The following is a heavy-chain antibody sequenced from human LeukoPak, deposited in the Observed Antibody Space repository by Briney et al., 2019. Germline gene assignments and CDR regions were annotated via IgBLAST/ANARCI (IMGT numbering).Heavy chain of an antibody. D-gene: IGHD6-19*01. CDR3: ARAVAGFDY. CDR1: GFTFNTYS. J-gene: IGHJ4*02. CDR2: ISSSRSTI. Sequence: GRSLRLSCAASGFTFNTYSMNWVRQAPGKGLEWVSYISSSRSTIYYADSVKGRFTISRDNAKNSLYLQMNSLRDEDTAVYYCARAVAGFDYWGQGTLVTVSS. V-gene: IGHV3-48*02.